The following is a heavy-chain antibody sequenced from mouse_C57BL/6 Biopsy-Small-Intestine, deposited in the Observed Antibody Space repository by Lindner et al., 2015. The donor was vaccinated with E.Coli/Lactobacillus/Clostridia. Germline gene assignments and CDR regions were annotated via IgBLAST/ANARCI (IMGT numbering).Heavy chain of an antibody. CDR2: IVPIFGTP. D-gene: IGHD2-12*01. CDR3: ARRDDHYSDDFDY. J-gene: IGHJ4*01. Sequence: SVKVSCKASGGTFSSYAIHWVRQAPGQGLEWMAGIVPIFGTPNYAQRFKGRVTIIAAESTSTAYMELTSLTSEDTAVYYCARRDDHYSDDFDYWGEGTLVTVSS. CDR1: GGTFSSYA. V-gene: IGHV1S26*01.